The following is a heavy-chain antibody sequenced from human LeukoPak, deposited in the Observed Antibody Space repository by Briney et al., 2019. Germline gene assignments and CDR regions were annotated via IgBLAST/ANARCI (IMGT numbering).Heavy chain of an antibody. CDR1: AFTFSSYW. D-gene: IGHD4-17*01. CDR2: ISSSSSYI. V-gene: IGHV3-21*01. J-gene: IGHJ3*02. CDR3: ARGGFYGDYETDAFDI. Sequence: GGSLRLSCAASAFTFSSYWMSWVRQAPGKGLEWVSSISSSSSYIYYADSVKGRFTISRDNAKNSLYLQMNSLRAEDTAVYYCARGGFYGDYETDAFDIWGQGTMVTVSS.